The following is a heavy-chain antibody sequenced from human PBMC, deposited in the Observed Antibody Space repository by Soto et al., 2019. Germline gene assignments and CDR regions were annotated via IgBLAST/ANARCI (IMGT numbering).Heavy chain of an antibody. D-gene: IGHD6-19*01. CDR1: GFTFSSYA. CDR2: ISYDGSNK. J-gene: IGHJ6*02. V-gene: IGHV3-30-3*01. Sequence: QVQLVESGGGVVQPGRSLRLSCAASGFTFSSYAMHWVHQAPGKGLEWVAVISYDGSNKYYADSVKGRFTISRDNSKNTLYLQMNSLRAEDTAVYYCARVAGTYGMDVWGQGTTVTVSS. CDR3: ARVAGTYGMDV.